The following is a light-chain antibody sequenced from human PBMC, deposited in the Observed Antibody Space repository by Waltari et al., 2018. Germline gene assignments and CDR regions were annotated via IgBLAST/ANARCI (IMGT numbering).Light chain of an antibody. Sequence: SYELTQSPSVSLSPAQTARITCSGDALPKKYAYWYQKKAGQAPGLIIFKDRERPSGIPERFSGSTSGTTVTLTITGVQAEDEADYYCLSPETRGSWVFGGGTKLTVL. V-gene: IGLV3-25*03. J-gene: IGLJ2*01. CDR1: ALPKKY. CDR2: KDR. CDR3: LSPETRGSWV.